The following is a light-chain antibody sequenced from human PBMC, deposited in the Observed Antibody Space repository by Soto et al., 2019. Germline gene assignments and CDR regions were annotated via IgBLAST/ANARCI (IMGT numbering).Light chain of an antibody. V-gene: IGKV1-12*01. CDR1: QDIAGY. J-gene: IGKJ4*01. CDR3: QHGYSSPLT. Sequence: DIQLTQSRSSVSASVGDRVTITFRASQDIAGYLAWYQQKPGKAPKLLIYAAASLQSGVPSRFSASGSGTDFTLTISTLQPEDFATYFCQHGYSSPLTFGGGTKVDI. CDR2: AAA.